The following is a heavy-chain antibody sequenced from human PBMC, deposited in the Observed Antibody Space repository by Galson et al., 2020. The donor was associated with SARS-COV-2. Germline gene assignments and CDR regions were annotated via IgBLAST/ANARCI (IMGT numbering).Heavy chain of an antibody. CDR1: GFTFSSYR. Sequence: GESLKISCAASGFTFSSYRMNWVRQAPGKGLEWVSYISSSSSTIYYADSVKGRFTISRDNAKNSLYLQMNSLRAEDTAVYYCARLHVSGSYYRSFDYWGQGTLVTVSS. D-gene: IGHD1-26*01. CDR2: ISSSSSTI. J-gene: IGHJ4*02. V-gene: IGHV3-48*04. CDR3: ARLHVSGSYYRSFDY.